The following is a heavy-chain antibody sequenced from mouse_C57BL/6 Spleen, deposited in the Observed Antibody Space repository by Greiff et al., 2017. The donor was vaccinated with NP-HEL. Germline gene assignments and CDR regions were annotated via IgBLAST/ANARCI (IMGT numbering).Heavy chain of an antibody. CDR3: ARADGYYDYFDY. D-gene: IGHD2-3*01. Sequence: EVQLVESEGGLVQPGSSMKLSCTASGFTFSDYYMAWVRQVPEKGLEWVANINYDGSSTYYLDSLKSRFIISRDNAKNILYLQMSSLKSEDTATYYCARADGYYDYFDYWGQGTTLTVSS. V-gene: IGHV5-16*01. CDR2: INYDGSST. J-gene: IGHJ2*01. CDR1: GFTFSDYY.